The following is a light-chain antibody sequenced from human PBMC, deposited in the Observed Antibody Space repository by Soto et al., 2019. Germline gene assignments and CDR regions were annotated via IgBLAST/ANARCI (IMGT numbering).Light chain of an antibody. CDR1: SSDIGAYDY. J-gene: IGLJ1*01. V-gene: IGLV2-14*01. Sequence: QSALTQPASLSGSPGQSITISCTGTSSDIGAYDYVSWFQQHPGKAPKLMISEVNNRPSGVSHRFSGSKSGNTAYLTISGLQVEAEAEYFFFSFTPTSTHAFGTGTKVTVL. CDR3: FSFTPTSTHA. CDR2: EVN.